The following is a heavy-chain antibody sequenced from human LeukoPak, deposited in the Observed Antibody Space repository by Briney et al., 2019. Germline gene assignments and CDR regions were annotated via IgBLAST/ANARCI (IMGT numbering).Heavy chain of an antibody. CDR2: ISGSGGST. J-gene: IGHJ4*02. CDR3: AKETASNFGGAVDY. D-gene: IGHD3-10*01. Sequence: PGGSLRLSCAASGFTFNNYAMSWVRQAPGKGLEWVSAISGSGGSTYYADSVKGRFTISRDNSKNTLFLQINSLRAEDTAVYYCAKETASNFGGAVDYWGQGTRVTVSS. V-gene: IGHV3-23*01. CDR1: GFTFNNYA.